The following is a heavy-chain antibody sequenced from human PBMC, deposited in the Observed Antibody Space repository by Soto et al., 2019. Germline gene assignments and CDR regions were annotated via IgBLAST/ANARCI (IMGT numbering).Heavy chain of an antibody. D-gene: IGHD3-10*01. CDR2: ISASGTT. CDR3: ARSGMIRGPLLFEH. CDR1: VDSISNYY. V-gene: IGHV4-4*08. J-gene: IGHJ4*02. Sequence: SETLSLTCTVSVDSISNYYWSWIRQPPGKGLEWIAYISASGTTYYNPSLKSHFTIFVDTSKNQFSLTLNSVTAADTAVFYCARSGMIRGPLLFEHWGPGRLVTVSS.